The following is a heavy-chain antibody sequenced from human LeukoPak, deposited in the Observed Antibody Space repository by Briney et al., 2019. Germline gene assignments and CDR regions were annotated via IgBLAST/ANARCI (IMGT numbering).Heavy chain of an antibody. J-gene: IGHJ3*02. CDR2: MSPSRGDT. CDR1: GYIFTNHD. Sequence: GASVKVSCKASGYIFTNHDINWVRQATGQGLEWLGWMSPSRGDTGYAQKFQGRVTMTRDASIGTAYMELSSLRSDDTAVYYCAKINYADTFDIWGQGTMVTVSS. CDR3: AKINYADTFDI. D-gene: IGHD4-11*01. V-gene: IGHV1-8*01.